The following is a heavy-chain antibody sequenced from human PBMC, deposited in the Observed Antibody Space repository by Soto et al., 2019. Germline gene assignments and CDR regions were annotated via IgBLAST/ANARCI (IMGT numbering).Heavy chain of an antibody. CDR3: ARGGEANYYTAGSPPNY. D-gene: IGHD3-10*01. J-gene: IGHJ4*02. CDR2: IIPIFGTT. V-gene: IGHV1-69*01. CDR1: GGTSSSYT. Sequence: QVQLVQSGAEVKKPGSSVKVSCKASGGTSSSYTISWVRQAPGQGLEWVGGIIPIFGTTTYAQKFLDRVTITADESTSTAYMELSRLGSEDTAVYYCARGGEANYYTAGSPPNYWGQGTLVTVSS.